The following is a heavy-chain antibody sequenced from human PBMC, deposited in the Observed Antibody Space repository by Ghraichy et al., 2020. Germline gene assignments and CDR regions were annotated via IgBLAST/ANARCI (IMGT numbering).Heavy chain of an antibody. D-gene: IGHD4-11*01. Sequence: GGSLRLSCAASGFTVSSNYMSWVRQAPGKGLEWVSVIYSGGSTYYADSVKGRFTISRDNSKNTLYLQMNSLRAEDTAVYYCAKLLDYSSATDAFDIWGQGTMVTVSS. CDR1: GFTVSSNY. J-gene: IGHJ3*02. CDR3: AKLLDYSSATDAFDI. CDR2: IYSGGST. V-gene: IGHV3-66*04.